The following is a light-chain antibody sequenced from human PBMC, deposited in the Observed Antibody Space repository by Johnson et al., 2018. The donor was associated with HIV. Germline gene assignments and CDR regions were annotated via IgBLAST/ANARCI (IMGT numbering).Light chain of an antibody. V-gene: IGLV1-51*01. Sequence: QSVLTQPPSVSAAPGQKVNISCSGNTSNIGSNSVSWYQHLPGIAPKLLVYDRNKRPSGIPDRFSGSKSGTSATLGITGLQTGDEADYYCGTWDSSLSVYVFGTGTKVTVL. CDR1: TSNIGSNS. CDR3: GTWDSSLSVYV. J-gene: IGLJ1*01. CDR2: DRN.